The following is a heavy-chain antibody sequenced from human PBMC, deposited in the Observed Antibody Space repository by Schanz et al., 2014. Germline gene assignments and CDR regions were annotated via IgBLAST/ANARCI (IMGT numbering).Heavy chain of an antibody. V-gene: IGHV3-21*04. CDR2: ISSSSSYI. J-gene: IGHJ4*02. CDR1: GFTVSSNY. D-gene: IGHD3-9*01. Sequence: EVQLVESGGGLIQPGGSLRLSCAASGFTVSSNYMSWVHQAPGKGLEWVSSISSSSSYISYADSVKGRFTISRDNSKNTLYLQMNSLRAEDTAVYYCAKHVRSLTGNDYWGQGTLVTVSS. CDR3: AKHVRSLTGNDY.